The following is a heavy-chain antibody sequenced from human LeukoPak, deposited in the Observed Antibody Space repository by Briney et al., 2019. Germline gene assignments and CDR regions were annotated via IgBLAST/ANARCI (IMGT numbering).Heavy chain of an antibody. CDR1: GYSISSGCY. D-gene: IGHD3-22*01. CDR3: ARARAYYYDSSGYYYNRYAFDI. V-gene: IGHV4-38-2*02. Sequence: SETLSLTCTVSGYSISSGCYWGWIRQPPGKGLEWIGEIYHSGSTNYNPSLKSRVTISVDKSKNQFSLKLSSVTAADTAVYYCARARAYYYDSSGYYYNRYAFDIWGQGTMVTVSS. J-gene: IGHJ3*02. CDR2: IYHSGST.